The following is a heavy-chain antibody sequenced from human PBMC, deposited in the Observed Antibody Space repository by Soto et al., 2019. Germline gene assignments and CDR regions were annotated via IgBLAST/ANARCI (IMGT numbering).Heavy chain of an antibody. CDR2: FDPEDGKT. Sequence: QVQLVQSGAEVKKPGASVKVSCKVSGYSLTEVSMHWVRQAPGRGLEWMGGFDPEDGKTYYAQKFRDRVTMTENTSTDTAYMELSSLRSDDTAVYYCATPQWACGLDVWGQGTTVTVSS. CDR1: GYSLTEVS. CDR3: ATPQWACGLDV. J-gene: IGHJ6*02. V-gene: IGHV1-24*01. D-gene: IGHD1-26*01.